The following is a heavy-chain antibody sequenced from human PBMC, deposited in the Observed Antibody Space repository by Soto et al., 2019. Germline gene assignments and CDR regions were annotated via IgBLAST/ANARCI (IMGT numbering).Heavy chain of an antibody. V-gene: IGHV3-23*01. CDR2: IGASGGST. D-gene: IGHD1-1*01. Sequence: EVQLLESGGTLVQPGGSLRLSCAASGFTFSTYAMNWVRQAPGKGLEWVSGIGASGGSTYYSDSLKGRFTTSSDSSKTTVYLQMNDLRPDDTAVYYCATWHEREHAYDVWGQGTTVTVSS. J-gene: IGHJ3*01. CDR1: GFTFSTYA. CDR3: ATWHEREHAYDV.